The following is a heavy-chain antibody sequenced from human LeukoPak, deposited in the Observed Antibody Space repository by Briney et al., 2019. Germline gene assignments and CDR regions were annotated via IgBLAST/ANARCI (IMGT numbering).Heavy chain of an antibody. CDR2: ISGSGGST. CDR3: AKDQGATRFAP. Sequence: PGGSLRLSCVASVFTFISYAMSWVRQAPGRGLEWVSAISGSGGSTYYAASVKGRFTISRDNSKNTLYLQMNSLRAEDTAVYYCAKDQGATRFAPWGQGKLVTVSS. J-gene: IGHJ5*02. CDR1: VFTFISYA. D-gene: IGHD1-26*01. V-gene: IGHV3-23*01.